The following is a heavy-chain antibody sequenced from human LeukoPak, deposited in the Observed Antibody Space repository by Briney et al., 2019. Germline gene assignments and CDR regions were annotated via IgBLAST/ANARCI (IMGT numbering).Heavy chain of an antibody. CDR1: RFTFSSYS. V-gene: IGHV3-21*04. CDR2: ISSSGSYI. D-gene: IGHD3-22*01. J-gene: IGHJ4*02. CDR3: AKDLTYYYDSSGLDY. Sequence: GGSLRLSCAASRFTFSSYSMNWVRQAPGKGLEWVSSISSSGSYIYYADSVKGRFTISRDNSKNTLYLQMNSLRAEDTAVYYCAKDLTYYYDSSGLDYWGQGTPVTVSS.